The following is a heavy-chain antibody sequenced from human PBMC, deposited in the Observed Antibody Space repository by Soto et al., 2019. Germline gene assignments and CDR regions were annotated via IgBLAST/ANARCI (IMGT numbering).Heavy chain of an antibody. D-gene: IGHD1-1*01. V-gene: IGHV4-39*01. Sequence: SETLSLTCTVSGASIRSSTYQWGWIRQPPGRGLEWIGSAYYSESTYYNPSLKSRVTISVDTSKNQFSLKXXSVTXXXXAXXXCARHRKWXDDYWGQXT. J-gene: IGHJ4*02. CDR2: AYYSEST. CDR1: GASIRSSTYQ. CDR3: ARHRKWXDDY.